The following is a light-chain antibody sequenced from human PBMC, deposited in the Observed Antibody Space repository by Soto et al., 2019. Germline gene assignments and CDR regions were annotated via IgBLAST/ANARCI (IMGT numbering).Light chain of an antibody. J-gene: IGLJ1*01. Sequence: QSVLTQPASVSGSPGQSSTISCTGSSSDVGTYNYVSWYQQHPGKAPKVMIYEVTYRPSGVSNRFSGSKSGNTASLTISGLQAEDEAEYYCSSYTGSSTLYVFGTGTKVTV. V-gene: IGLV2-14*01. CDR1: SSDVGTYNY. CDR2: EVT. CDR3: SSYTGSSTLYV.